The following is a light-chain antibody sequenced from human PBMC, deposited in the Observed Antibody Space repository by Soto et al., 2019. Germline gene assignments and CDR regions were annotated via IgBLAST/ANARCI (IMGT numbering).Light chain of an antibody. V-gene: IGKV3-15*01. CDR3: QQYNNWPRT. CDR2: GAS. J-gene: IGKJ1*01. CDR1: QSVSSN. Sequence: EIVMTQSPATLSVSPGERATLSCRASQSVSSNLAWYQQKPDQAPRLLIYGASTRATGIPARFSGSGSGTEFTLTNSSLQSEDFVVYYCQQYNNWPRTFGQGTKVEIK.